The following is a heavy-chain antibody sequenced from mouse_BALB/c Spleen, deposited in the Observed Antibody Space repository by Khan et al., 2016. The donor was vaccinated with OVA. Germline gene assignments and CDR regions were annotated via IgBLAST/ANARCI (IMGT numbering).Heavy chain of an antibody. CDR3: WIKL. CDR1: GFTFSNYW. Sequence: EVKLEVSGGGLVQPGGSMKLSCVASGFTFSNYWMNWVRQSPEKGLEWFAEFILKSDDYVTHYAESVKGRFTISRDDSKSIVYLQMNKLRAEDSGIYYCWIKLWGQGTTLTVSS. V-gene: IGHV6-6*02. D-gene: IGHD1-1*01. CDR2: FILKSDDYVT. J-gene: IGHJ2*01.